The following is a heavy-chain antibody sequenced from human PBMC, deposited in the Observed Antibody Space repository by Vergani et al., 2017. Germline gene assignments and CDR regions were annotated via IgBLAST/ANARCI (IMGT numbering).Heavy chain of an antibody. Sequence: QVQLQESGPGLVKPSETLSLTCTVSGYSISSGYYWGWIRQPPGKGLEWIGSIYHSGSTYYNPSLKSRVTISVDTSKNQFSLKLSSVTAADTAVYYCASGTHDYGDYGPWGQGTLVTVSS. D-gene: IGHD4-17*01. CDR1: GYSISSGYY. J-gene: IGHJ5*02. CDR3: ASGTHDYGDYGP. V-gene: IGHV4-38-2*02. CDR2: IYHSGST.